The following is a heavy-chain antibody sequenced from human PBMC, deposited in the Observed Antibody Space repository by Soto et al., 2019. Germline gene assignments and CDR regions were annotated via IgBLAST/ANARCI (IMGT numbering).Heavy chain of an antibody. CDR3: AKVRSTVIIGAMNY. D-gene: IGHD2-2*01. J-gene: IGHJ4*02. CDR2: ISGSSDST. CDR1: GCTFSRYA. V-gene: IGHV3-23*01. Sequence: GSLRLSGAASGCTFSRYAMSWVRQAPGKGLEWVSSISGSSDSTYYADSVKGRFTISRDNSKNTLYLQMNSLRAEDTAIYYCAKVRSTVIIGAMNYWGQGTLVTVSS.